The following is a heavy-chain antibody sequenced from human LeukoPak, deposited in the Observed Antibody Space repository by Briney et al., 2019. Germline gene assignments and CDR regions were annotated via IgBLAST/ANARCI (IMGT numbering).Heavy chain of an antibody. D-gene: IGHD3-3*01. CDR3: ATDRGWRTSGYYLYYFEY. J-gene: IGHJ4*02. CDR2: IKHDGSEK. Sequence: GGSLRLSCAASGFIFTNYFMSWVRQAPGKGLEWVSSIKHDGSEKYYVDSVRGRFTISRDNTMNSLYLQMSSLRAEDTAVYYCATDRGWRTSGYYLYYFEYWGQGTLVTFSS. CDR1: GFIFTNYF. V-gene: IGHV3-7*01.